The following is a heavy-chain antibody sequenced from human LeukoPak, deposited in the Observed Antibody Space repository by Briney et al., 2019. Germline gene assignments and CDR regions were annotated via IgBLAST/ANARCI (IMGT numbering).Heavy chain of an antibody. V-gene: IGHV3-30*02. CDR3: ARKSASGNYPLDY. Sequence: GGSLRLSCAASGLTFNTFAMHWVRQAPGKGLEWVAFIRYDGSNKYYADSVKGRFTISRDNAKNTVFLQMSSLRAEDTALYYCARKSASGNYPLDYWGQGTLVTVSS. CDR1: GLTFNTFA. D-gene: IGHD3-10*01. CDR2: IRYDGSNK. J-gene: IGHJ4*02.